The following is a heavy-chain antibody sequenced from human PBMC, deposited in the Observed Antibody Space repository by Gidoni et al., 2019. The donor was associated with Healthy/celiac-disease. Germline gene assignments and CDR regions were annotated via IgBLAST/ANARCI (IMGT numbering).Heavy chain of an antibody. D-gene: IGHD6-19*01. CDR2: ISWNSGSI. CDR1: GFTFDDYA. J-gene: IGHJ4*02. V-gene: IGHV3-9*01. Sequence: EVQLVESGGGLVQPGRSLRLSCAASGFTFDDYAMHWVRQAPGKGLEWVSGISWNSGSIGYADSVKGRFTISRDNAKNSLYLQMNSLRAEDTALYYCAKVGSSGWHFDYWGQGTLVTVSS. CDR3: AKVGSSGWHFDY.